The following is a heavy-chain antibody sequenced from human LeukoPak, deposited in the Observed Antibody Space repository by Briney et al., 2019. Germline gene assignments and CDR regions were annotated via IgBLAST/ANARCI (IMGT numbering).Heavy chain of an antibody. D-gene: IGHD4-23*01. CDR1: GYTFTSYG. J-gene: IGHJ4*02. CDR2: ISVNSGNT. Sequence: ASVKVSCKASGYTFTSYGISWVRQAPGQGREWMGWISVNSGNTKYAQRLQGRVTMTTETSTSTAYMELRSVESDDTAVYFCARDLGADYGGNSGYWGQGTLVTVSS. CDR3: ARDLGADYGGNSGY. V-gene: IGHV1-18*01.